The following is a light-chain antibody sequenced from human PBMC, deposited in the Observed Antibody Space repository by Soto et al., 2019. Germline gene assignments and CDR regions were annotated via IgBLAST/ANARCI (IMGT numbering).Light chain of an antibody. Sequence: DIQMTQSPSSLSASVGDRVTITCRASQSISWYLNWYQQKPGKAPKLLIYTASSLQSGVPSRFSGSGSGTDFTLTITRLQPEDFATYFCQQSFSTLWTFGQGTKVEIK. V-gene: IGKV1-39*01. CDR3: QQSFSTLWT. CDR2: TAS. J-gene: IGKJ1*01. CDR1: QSISWY.